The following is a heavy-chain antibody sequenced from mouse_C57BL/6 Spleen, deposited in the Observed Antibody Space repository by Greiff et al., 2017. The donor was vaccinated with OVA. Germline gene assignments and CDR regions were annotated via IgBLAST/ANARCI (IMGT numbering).Heavy chain of an antibody. Sequence: QVTLKESGPGILQPSQTLSLTCSFSGFSLSTFGMGVGWIRQPSGKGLEWLAHIWWDDDKYYNPALKSRLTISKDTSKKQVCLKIANVDTADTATYYCARKGYYYGSSPAWFAYWGQGTLVTVSA. V-gene: IGHV8-8*01. D-gene: IGHD1-1*01. J-gene: IGHJ3*01. CDR2: IWWDDDK. CDR3: ARKGYYYGSSPAWFAY. CDR1: GFSLSTFGMG.